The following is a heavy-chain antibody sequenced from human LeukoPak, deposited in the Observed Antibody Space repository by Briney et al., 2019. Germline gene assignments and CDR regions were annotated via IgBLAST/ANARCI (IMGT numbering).Heavy chain of an antibody. J-gene: IGHJ5*02. CDR1: GESLRGYK. CDR2: INYSANT. CDR3: SRSHDLEWLKTWFDP. V-gene: IGHV4-34*01. D-gene: IGHD3-3*01. Sequence: SEILSLTCAVSGESLRGYKWIWIRQPPGKGLEWIGEINYSANTNYNPALKSRVTMSRDTSKNQFSLNLSSLTAADTAVYYCSRSHDLEWLKTWFDPWGQGTLVTVSS.